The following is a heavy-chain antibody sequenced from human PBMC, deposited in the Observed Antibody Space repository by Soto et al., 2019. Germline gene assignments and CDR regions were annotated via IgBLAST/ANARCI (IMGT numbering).Heavy chain of an antibody. CDR2: VSVPSGDT. CDR3: ARTNYGANLVGYFDY. CDR1: GDSLSIFG. D-gene: IGHD4-17*01. Sequence: GVSAEVCCEACGDSLSIFGISGVLQAPGQGLEWVGWVSVPSGDTNYAQKFQGRVTITADKSTSTAYMELSSLRSEDTAVYYCARTNYGANLVGYFDYWGQGTLVTVSS. V-gene: IGHV1-18*01. J-gene: IGHJ4*02.